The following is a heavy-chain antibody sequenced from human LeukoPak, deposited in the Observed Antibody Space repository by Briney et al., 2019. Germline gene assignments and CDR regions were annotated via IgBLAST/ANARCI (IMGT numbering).Heavy chain of an antibody. CDR2: IYHSGST. V-gene: IGHV4-30-2*01. D-gene: IGHD3-10*01. Sequence: KPSETLSLTCAVSGVSISSGGYSWSWLRQPPGKGLEWIGYIYHSGSTYYNPSLKSRVTISVDRSKNQFSLKLSSVTAADTAVYYCARIKSGSGSYYNVPYNWFDPWGQGTLVTVSS. J-gene: IGHJ5*02. CDR1: GVSISSGGYS. CDR3: ARIKSGSGSYYNVPYNWFDP.